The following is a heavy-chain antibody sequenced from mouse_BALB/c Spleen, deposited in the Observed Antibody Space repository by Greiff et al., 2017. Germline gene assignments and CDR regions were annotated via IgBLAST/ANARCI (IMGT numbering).Heavy chain of an antibody. CDR2: INPYNDGT. J-gene: IGHJ2*01. Sequence: VQLKESGPELVKPGASVKMSCKASGYTFTSYVMHWVKQKPGQGLEWIGYINPYNDGTKYNEKFKGKATLTSDKSSSTAYMELSSLTSEDSAVYYCARAYYGSSFDYWGQGTTLTVSA. D-gene: IGHD1-1*01. V-gene: IGHV1-14*01. CDR3: ARAYYGSSFDY. CDR1: GYTFTSYV.